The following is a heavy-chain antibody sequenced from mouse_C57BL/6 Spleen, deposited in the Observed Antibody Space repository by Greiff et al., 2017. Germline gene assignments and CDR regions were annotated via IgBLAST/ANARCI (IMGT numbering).Heavy chain of an antibody. CDR3: ARDRRAMDY. Sequence: EVQLQQSGPELVKPGASVKISCKASGYTFTDYYMNWVKQSHGKSLEWIGDINPNNGGTSYNQKFKGKATLTVDKSSSTAYMELRSLTSEDSAVYYCARDRRAMDYWGQGTSVTVSS. J-gene: IGHJ4*01. CDR1: GYTFTDYY. V-gene: IGHV1-26*01. CDR2: INPNNGGT.